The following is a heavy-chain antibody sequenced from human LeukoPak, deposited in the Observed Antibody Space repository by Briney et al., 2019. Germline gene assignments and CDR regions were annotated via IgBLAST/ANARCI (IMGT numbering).Heavy chain of an antibody. D-gene: IGHD3-10*01. CDR3: ARDKEDYYGSGSYYFGY. J-gene: IGHJ4*02. CDR2: INTNTGNP. V-gene: IGHV7-4-1*02. Sequence: ASVKVSCKASGYTFTSYAMNWVRQAPGQGLEWMGWINTNTGNPTYAQGFTGRFVFSLDTSVSTAYLQISSLKAEDTAVYYCARDKEDYYGSGSYYFGYWGQGTLVTVSS. CDR1: GYTFTSYA.